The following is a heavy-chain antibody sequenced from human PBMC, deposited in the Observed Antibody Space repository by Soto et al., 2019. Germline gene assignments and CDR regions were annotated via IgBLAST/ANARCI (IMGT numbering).Heavy chain of an antibody. CDR1: SVSNAW. D-gene: IGHD3-10*01. Sequence: SVSNAWMNWVRQAPGKGLEWVGRIKSKSDGGTTDYAAPVKGRFTISRDDSKNTLYLQMNSLKTEDTAVYYCTTVVKGGFGDFDYWGQGTLVTVSS. CDR3: TTVVKGGFGDFDY. V-gene: IGHV3-15*07. J-gene: IGHJ4*02. CDR2: IKSKSDGGTT.